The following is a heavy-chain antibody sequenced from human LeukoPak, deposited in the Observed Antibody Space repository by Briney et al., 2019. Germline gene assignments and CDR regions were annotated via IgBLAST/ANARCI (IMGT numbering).Heavy chain of an antibody. CDR1: GFTVSSNY. J-gene: IGHJ4*02. V-gene: IGHV3-66*01. CDR3: AKGYCSGGSCYYFDY. Sequence: PGGSLRLSCAASGFTVSSNYMSWVRQAPGEGLEWVSVIYSAGSTYYAGSVKGRFTISRDNSANTLYLQMNSLRAEDTAVYYCAKGYCSGGSCYYFDYWGQGTLVTVSS. D-gene: IGHD2-15*01. CDR2: IYSAGST.